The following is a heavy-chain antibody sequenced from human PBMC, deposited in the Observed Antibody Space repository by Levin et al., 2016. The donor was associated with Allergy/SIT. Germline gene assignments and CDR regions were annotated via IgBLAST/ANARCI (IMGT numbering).Heavy chain of an antibody. Sequence: GESLKISCAVSGFTFSNYWMHWVRQAPGEGLLWVSRINSDGSTTYYADSVKGRFTISRDNAKNTLYLQMNSLRAEDTAVYYCAREGIEVAGFFDYWGQGILVTVSS. D-gene: IGHD6-13*01. J-gene: IGHJ4*02. CDR2: INSDGSTT. V-gene: IGHV3-74*01. CDR3: AREGIEVAGFFDY. CDR1: GFTFSNYW.